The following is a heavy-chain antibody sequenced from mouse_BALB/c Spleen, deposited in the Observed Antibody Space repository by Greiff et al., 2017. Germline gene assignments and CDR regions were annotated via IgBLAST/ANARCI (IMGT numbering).Heavy chain of an antibody. CDR3: ARWGAWFAY. J-gene: IGHJ3*01. V-gene: IGHV1-9*01. Sequence: VQGVESGAGLMKPGASVKISCKATGYTFSSYWIEWVKQRPGHGLEWIGEILPGSGSTNYNEKFKGKATFTADTSSNTAYMQLSSLTSEDSAVYYCARWGAWFAYWGQGTLVTVSA. CDR2: ILPGSGST. CDR1: GYTFSSYW.